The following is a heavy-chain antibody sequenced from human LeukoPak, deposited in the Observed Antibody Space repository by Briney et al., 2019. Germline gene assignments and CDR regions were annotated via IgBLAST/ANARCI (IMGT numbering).Heavy chain of an antibody. CDR2: IYPGDSDT. V-gene: IGHV5-51*01. CDR1: GYTFTNFW. CDR3: ASLHSSTWPIY. J-gene: IGHJ4*02. D-gene: IGHD6-13*01. Sequence: GESLKISCQGSGYTFTNFWIGWVRQMPGKGLEWMGVIYPGDSDTRYSPSFQGQVSISADKSISTAYLQWSSLKASDTAMYYCASLHSSTWPIYWGQGTLVTVSS.